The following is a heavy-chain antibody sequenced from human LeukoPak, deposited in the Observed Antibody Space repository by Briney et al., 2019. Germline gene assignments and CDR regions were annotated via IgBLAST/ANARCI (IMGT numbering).Heavy chain of an antibody. J-gene: IGHJ3*02. CDR2: IYYSGST. CDR3: ASSHPYDGNSFGAFDI. V-gene: IGHV4-59*08. CDR1: GGSISSYY. Sequence: SETLSLTCTVSGGSISSYYWSWIRQPPGKGLEWIGYIYYSGSTNYNPSLKSRVTISVDTSKNQFSLKLSSVTAADTAVYYCASSHPYDGNSFGAFDIWGQGTMVTVSS. D-gene: IGHD4-23*01.